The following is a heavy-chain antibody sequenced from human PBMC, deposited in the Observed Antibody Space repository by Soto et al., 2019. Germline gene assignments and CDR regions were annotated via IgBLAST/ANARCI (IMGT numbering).Heavy chain of an antibody. J-gene: IGHJ3*02. V-gene: IGHV4-31*03. CDR2: IYYSGST. CDR3: ARHSPYYYDSSGYYYDGAFDI. CDR1: GGSISSGGYY. D-gene: IGHD3-22*01. Sequence: SETLSLTCTVSGGSISSGGYYWSWIRQHPGKGLEWIGYIYYSGSTYYNPSLKSRVTISVDTSKNEFSLRLSSVTAADTAVYYCARHSPYYYDSSGYYYDGAFDIWGQGTMVTVSS.